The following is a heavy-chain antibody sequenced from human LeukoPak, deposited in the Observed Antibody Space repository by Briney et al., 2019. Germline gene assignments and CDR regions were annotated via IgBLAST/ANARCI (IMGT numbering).Heavy chain of an antibody. CDR1: GGSISTYY. V-gene: IGHV4-59*08. D-gene: IGHD1-1*01. CDR3: ARVEVGTLGY. CDR2: VYHSGST. J-gene: IGHJ4*02. Sequence: PSETLSLTCTVSGGSISTYYWSWIRQPPGKGLEWLGYVYHSGSTNYNPSLKSRVTISADTSKKQFSLKVTPVTAADTAVYYCARVEVGTLGYWGQGTLVTVSS.